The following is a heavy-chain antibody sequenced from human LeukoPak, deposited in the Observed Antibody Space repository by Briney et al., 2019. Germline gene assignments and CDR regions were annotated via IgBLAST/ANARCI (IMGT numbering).Heavy chain of an antibody. CDR3: ARDPLPSGLLDLTYGDYGWFDP. CDR1: GYTFTGYY. D-gene: IGHD4-17*01. CDR2: INPNSGDI. Sequence: ASVKVSCKASGYTFTGYYMHWVRQAPGQGLEWMGWINPNSGDINYAQKFQGRVTMTRDTSISTAYMELSRLRSDDTAVYYCARDPLPSGLLDLTYGDYGWFDPWGQGTLVTVSS. V-gene: IGHV1-2*02. J-gene: IGHJ5*02.